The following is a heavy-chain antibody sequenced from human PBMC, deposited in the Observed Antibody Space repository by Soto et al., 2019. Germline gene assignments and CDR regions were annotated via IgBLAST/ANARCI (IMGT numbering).Heavy chain of an antibody. Sequence: QVQLQQWGAGLLKPSETLSLTCAVYGGSFSGYYWSWIRQPPGKGLEWIGEINHSGSTNYNPSLKRRVTISVDTSKNQFSLKLSSVTAADTAVYYCARGRGGYDSRSYRYFDYWGQGTLVTVSS. CDR1: GGSFSGYY. CDR3: ARGRGGYDSRSYRYFDY. V-gene: IGHV4-34*01. D-gene: IGHD3-16*02. CDR2: INHSGST. J-gene: IGHJ4*02.